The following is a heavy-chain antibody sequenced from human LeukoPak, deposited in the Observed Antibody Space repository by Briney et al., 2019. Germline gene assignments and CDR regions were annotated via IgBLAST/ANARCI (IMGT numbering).Heavy chain of an antibody. V-gene: IGHV4-34*01. CDR1: GGSFSGYY. D-gene: IGHD2-2*01. CDR3: ARGGVVVVPAAMRHFDY. J-gene: IGHJ4*02. CDR2: INHSGST. Sequence: SETLSLTCAVYGGSFSGYYWSWIRQPPGKGLEWIGEINHSGSTNYNPSLKSRVTISVDTSKNQFSLKLSSVPAADTAVYYCARGGVVVVPAAMRHFDYWGQGTLVTVSS.